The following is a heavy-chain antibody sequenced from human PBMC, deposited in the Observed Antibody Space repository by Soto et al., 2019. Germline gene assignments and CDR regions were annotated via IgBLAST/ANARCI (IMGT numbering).Heavy chain of an antibody. Sequence: PVGSLRLSCSCSVFNLSDYYMNCIRHTPVKWLEWVSSILSLESHKYYAASVMGRFSISRDNAKKSLFLQMNNLRAEDTGIYFCATGLKDASNRPSFESLGPGTPVSVSS. V-gene: IGHV3-11*01. D-gene: IGHD3-16*01. CDR3: ATGLKDASNRPSFES. CDR2: ILSLESHK. CDR1: VFNLSDYY. J-gene: IGHJ4*02.